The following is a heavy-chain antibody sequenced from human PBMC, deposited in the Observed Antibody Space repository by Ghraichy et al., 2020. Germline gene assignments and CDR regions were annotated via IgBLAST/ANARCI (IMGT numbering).Heavy chain of an antibody. CDR1: GGSISSSSYY. Sequence: SETLSLTCTVSGGSISSSSYYWGWIRQPPGKGLEWIGSIYYSGSTYYNPSLKSRVTISVDTSKNQFSLKLSSVTAADTAVYYCARDCSSTSCYLPHTLRWGQGTLVTVSS. V-gene: IGHV4-39*07. D-gene: IGHD2-2*01. J-gene: IGHJ4*02. CDR2: IYYSGST. CDR3: ARDCSSTSCYLPHTLR.